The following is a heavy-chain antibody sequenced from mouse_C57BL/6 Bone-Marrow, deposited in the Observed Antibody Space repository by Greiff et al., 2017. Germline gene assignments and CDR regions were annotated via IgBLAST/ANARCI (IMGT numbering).Heavy chain of an antibody. CDR1: GYTFTSYW. D-gene: IGHD1-1*01. CDR2: IPPTSGST. V-gene: IGHV1-64*01. Sequence: QVQLQQPGAELVKPGASVKLSCKASGYTFTSYWMHWVKQRPGQGLEWIGMIPPTSGSTNYNEKFKSKTTLTVDKSSSTAYMQLSSLTSEDSSVSYCARDGFYGSSFFDYWGQGTTLTVSS. J-gene: IGHJ2*01. CDR3: ARDGFYGSSFFDY.